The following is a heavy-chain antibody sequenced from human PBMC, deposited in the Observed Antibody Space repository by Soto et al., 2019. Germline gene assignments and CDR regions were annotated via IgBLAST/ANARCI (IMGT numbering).Heavy chain of an antibody. D-gene: IGHD3-22*01. J-gene: IGHJ4*02. CDR1: GGTFSSYA. Sequence: GASVKVSCKASGGTFSSYAISWVRQAPGQGLEWMGGITPIFGTANYAQKFQGRVTITADESTSTAYMELSSLRSEDTAVYYCARGPYYYDSSGYYFLDYYFDYWGQGTLVTVSS. CDR2: ITPIFGTA. V-gene: IGHV1-69*13. CDR3: ARGPYYYDSSGYYFLDYYFDY.